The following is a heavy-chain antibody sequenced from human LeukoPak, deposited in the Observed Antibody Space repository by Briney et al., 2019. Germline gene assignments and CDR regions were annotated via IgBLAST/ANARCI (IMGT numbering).Heavy chain of an antibody. D-gene: IGHD3-16*01. V-gene: IGHV3-7*01. CDR2: MKGDGSEI. J-gene: IGHJ3*01. Sequence: GGSLRLSCAASGFVFSTYWTMWARQAPGKGLEWVANMKGDGSEIHYVDSVKGRFTISRDNAKNLLYLQMNSLRPEDTAVYYCARPAYTAAYDLWGQGTKVTVSS. CDR1: GFVFSTYW. CDR3: ARPAYTAAYDL.